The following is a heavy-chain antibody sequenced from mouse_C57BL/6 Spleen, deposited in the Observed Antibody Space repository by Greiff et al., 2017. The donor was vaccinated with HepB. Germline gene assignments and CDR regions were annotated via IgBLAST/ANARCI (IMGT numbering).Heavy chain of an antibody. Sequence: EVHLVESGGGLVKPGGSLKLSCAASGFTFSDYGMHWVRQAPEKGLEWVAYISSGSSTIYYADTVKGRFTISRDNAKNTLFLQMTSLRSEDTAMYYCARRALYYGSSHWYFDVWGTGTTVTVSS. V-gene: IGHV5-17*01. CDR3: ARRALYYGSSHWYFDV. CDR1: GFTFSDYG. J-gene: IGHJ1*03. CDR2: ISSGSSTI. D-gene: IGHD1-1*01.